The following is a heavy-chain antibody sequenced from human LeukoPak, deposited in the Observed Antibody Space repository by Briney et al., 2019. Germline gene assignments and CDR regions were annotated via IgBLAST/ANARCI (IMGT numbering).Heavy chain of an antibody. J-gene: IGHJ3*02. CDR1: GFTFSSYA. V-gene: IGHV3-30-3*02. CDR3: AKSRLEVTAARPRGDAFDI. CDR2: ISYDGSNK. Sequence: GGSLRLSCAASGFTFSSYAMHWVRQAPGKGLEWVAVISYDGSNKYYADSVKGRFTISRDNSKNTLYLQMNSLRAEDTAVYYCAKSRLEVTAARPRGDAFDIWGQGTMVTVSS. D-gene: IGHD2-2*01.